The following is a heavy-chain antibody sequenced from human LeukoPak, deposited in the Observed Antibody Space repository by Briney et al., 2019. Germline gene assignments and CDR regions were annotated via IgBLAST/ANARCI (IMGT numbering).Heavy chain of an antibody. Sequence: PSETLSLTCGVSGGSISSGGYSWSWIRQPPGKGLEWIGYIYHSGSTYYNPSLKSRVTISVDRSKNQFSLKLNSVTAADTAVYYCAGGHRIAAAGSWGQGTLVIVSS. CDR2: IYHSGST. V-gene: IGHV4-30-2*01. J-gene: IGHJ5*02. CDR3: AGGHRIAAAGS. CDR1: GGSISSGGYS. D-gene: IGHD6-13*01.